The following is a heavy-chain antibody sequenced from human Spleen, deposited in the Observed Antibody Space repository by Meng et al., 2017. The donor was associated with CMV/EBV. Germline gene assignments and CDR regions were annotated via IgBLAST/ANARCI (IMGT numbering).Heavy chain of an antibody. J-gene: IGHJ6*02. Sequence: GGSLRLSCAVSGFTFDNYAMHWVRQAPGKGLEWVSGISWNGDRIGYADSVKGRFTISKDNAKSSLYLQMNSLRAEDTAVYYCARESDIEVAGGYYYGMDVWGQGTTVTVSS. D-gene: IGHD6-19*01. CDR1: GFTFDNYA. V-gene: IGHV3-9*01. CDR3: ARESDIEVAGGYYYGMDV. CDR2: ISWNGDRI.